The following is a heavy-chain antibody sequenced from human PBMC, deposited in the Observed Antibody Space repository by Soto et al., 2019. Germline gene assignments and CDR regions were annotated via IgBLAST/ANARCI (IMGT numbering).Heavy chain of an antibody. V-gene: IGHV3-30-3*01. D-gene: IGHD5-18*01. CDR1: GFTFSSYA. Sequence: GGSLRLSCAASGFTFSSYAMHWVRQAPGKGLEWVAVISYDGSNKYYADSVKGRFTISRDNSKNTLYLQMNSLRAEDTAVYYCARDRGRGYSYGYHAFDIWGQGTMVTVSS. J-gene: IGHJ3*02. CDR3: ARDRGRGYSYGYHAFDI. CDR2: ISYDGSNK.